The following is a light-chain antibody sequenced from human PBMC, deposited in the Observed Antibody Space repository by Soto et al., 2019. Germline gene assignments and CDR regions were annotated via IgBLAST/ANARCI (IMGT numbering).Light chain of an antibody. CDR1: SSDVGGYNY. Sequence: QSVLTQPASVSGSPGQSITISCTGTSSDVGGYNYVSWYQHHPGKAPRLMIYEVSNRPSGVSDRFSGSKSGNTASLTISGLLAEDDADYYCSSYTSISTYVFGTGTKLTVL. J-gene: IGLJ1*01. CDR3: SSYTSISTYV. V-gene: IGLV2-14*01. CDR2: EVS.